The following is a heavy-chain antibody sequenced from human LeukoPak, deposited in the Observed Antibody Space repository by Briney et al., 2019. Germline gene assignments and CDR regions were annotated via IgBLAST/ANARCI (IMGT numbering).Heavy chain of an antibody. CDR2: TSSSSSYI. D-gene: IGHD2-15*01. CDR3: APGGSSVTFDY. Sequence: GGSLRLSCAASGFTFSSYSMNWVRQAPGKGLEWVSSTSSSSSYIYYADSVKGRFTISRDNAKNSLYLQMNSLRAEDTAVYYCAPGGSSVTFDYWGQGTLVTVSS. CDR1: GFTFSSYS. J-gene: IGHJ4*02. V-gene: IGHV3-21*01.